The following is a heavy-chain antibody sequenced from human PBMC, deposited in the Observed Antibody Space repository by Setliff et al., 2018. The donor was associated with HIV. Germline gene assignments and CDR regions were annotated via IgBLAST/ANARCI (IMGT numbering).Heavy chain of an antibody. D-gene: IGHD6-13*01. CDR2: IYYSGST. CDR1: GGSISSGSYY. V-gene: IGHV4-39*01. CDR3: ARGRQPLDY. J-gene: IGHJ4*02. Sequence: SETLSLTCTVSGGSISSGSYYWSWIRQPPGKGLEWIGSIYYSGSTYYNPSLKSRVTISVDTSKNQFSLKLSSVTAADTAAYYCARGRQPLDYWGQGTLVTVSS.